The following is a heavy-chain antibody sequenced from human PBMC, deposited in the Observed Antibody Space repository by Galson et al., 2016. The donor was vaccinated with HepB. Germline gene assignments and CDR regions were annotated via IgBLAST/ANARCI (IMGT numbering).Heavy chain of an antibody. CDR2: ISGTPPTT. Sequence: SLRLSCAASGFIFSRYAMSWVRQAPGKGLEWVSAISGTPPTTDHADSVKGRFTISRGDSKNTLFLQMSSLRAEDTAVYYCASHMGIGFYFDHWGQGALVTVSS. CDR3: ASHMGIGFYFDH. D-gene: IGHD7-27*01. CDR1: GFIFSRYA. J-gene: IGHJ4*02. V-gene: IGHV3-23*01.